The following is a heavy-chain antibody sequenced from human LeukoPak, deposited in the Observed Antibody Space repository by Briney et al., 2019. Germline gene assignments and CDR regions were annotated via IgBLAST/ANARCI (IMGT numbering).Heavy chain of an antibody. CDR1: GDSVSSNSAA. V-gene: IGHV6-1*01. CDR2: TYYRTKWYN. Sequence: SQTLSLTCAISGDSVSSNSAAWNWIRQSPSRGLEWLGRTYYRTKWYNDYAVSVKSRITITPGTSKNQFSLQLNSVTPEDTAVYYCARGVTMVRGVIISKPNNNWFDPWGQGTLVTVSS. D-gene: IGHD3-10*01. CDR3: ARGVTMVRGVIISKPNNNWFDP. J-gene: IGHJ5*02.